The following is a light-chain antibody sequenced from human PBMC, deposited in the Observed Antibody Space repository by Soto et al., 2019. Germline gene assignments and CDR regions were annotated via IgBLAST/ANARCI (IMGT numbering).Light chain of an antibody. CDR1: QSISTY. CDR3: QQSYSTPFT. CDR2: AAS. V-gene: IGKV1-39*01. Sequence: DIQMTQSPSSLSASVGDRVTITCRASQSISTYLNWYQQKPGQAPTLLIYAASSLQSGVPSRFSGSGSETDFTLTISSLQPEDSAAYYCQQSYSTPFTFGPGTKVDIK. J-gene: IGKJ3*01.